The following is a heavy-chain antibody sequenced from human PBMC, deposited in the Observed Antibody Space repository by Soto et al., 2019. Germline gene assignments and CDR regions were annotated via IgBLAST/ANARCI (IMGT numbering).Heavy chain of an antibody. Sequence: PSEPLSLTCTVSGGSVSSGRYHWSWIRQTPGKGLEWIGFINYRGTTNYSPSLMSRVTISADTSKNQFSLKMTSVTSADTAVYYCARVGWGGDSWGQGTLVTVSS. V-gene: IGHV4-61*01. CDR2: INYRGTT. CDR1: GGSVSSGRYH. CDR3: ARVGWGGDS. J-gene: IGHJ4*02. D-gene: IGHD7-27*01.